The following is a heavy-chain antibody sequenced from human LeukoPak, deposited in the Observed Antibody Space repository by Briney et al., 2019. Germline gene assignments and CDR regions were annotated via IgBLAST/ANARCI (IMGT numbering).Heavy chain of an antibody. J-gene: IGHJ6*03. D-gene: IGHD3-10*01. CDR1: GDSVSSNSAA. Sequence: SQTLSLTCAISGDSVSSNSAAWNWIRQSPSRGLEWLRRTYYRSKWYNDYAVSVKSRITLNPDTSKNQFSLQLNSVTPEDTAVYYCAREGWRGPSYYYYYYYMDVWGKGTTVTVSS. V-gene: IGHV6-1*01. CDR2: TYYRSKWYN. CDR3: AREGWRGPSYYYYYYYMDV.